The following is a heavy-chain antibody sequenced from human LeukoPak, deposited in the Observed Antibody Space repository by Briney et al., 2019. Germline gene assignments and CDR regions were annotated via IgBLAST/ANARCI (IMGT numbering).Heavy chain of an antibody. CDR2: IYYSGST. V-gene: IGHV4-59*01. D-gene: IGHD6-13*01. CDR1: GGSISSYY. CDR3: ARVPRIEAGATGDWFDP. Sequence: ASETLSLTCTVSGGSISSYYWSWIRQPPGKGLEWIGFIYYSGSTNYNPSLKSRVTISVDTSKNQFFLNLRSVTAADTAVYYCARVPRIEAGATGDWFDPWGQGTVVTVSS. J-gene: IGHJ5*02.